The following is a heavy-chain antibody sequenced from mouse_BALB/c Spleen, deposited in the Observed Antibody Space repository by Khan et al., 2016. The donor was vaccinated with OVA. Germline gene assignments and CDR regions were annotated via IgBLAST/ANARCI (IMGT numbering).Heavy chain of an antibody. V-gene: IGHV3-8*02. Sequence: EVQLQESGPSLVKPSQTLSLTCSVTGDSITRGYWNWIRKFPGNKLEYMGYISYSGYIYYNPSLISRISITRDTSKNQYYLQLNSVTTEDTATYYCARYYDGYPYYYAMDYWGQGTSVTVSS. CDR1: GDSITRGY. D-gene: IGHD2-3*01. CDR3: ARYYDGYPYYYAMDY. CDR2: ISYSGYI. J-gene: IGHJ4*01.